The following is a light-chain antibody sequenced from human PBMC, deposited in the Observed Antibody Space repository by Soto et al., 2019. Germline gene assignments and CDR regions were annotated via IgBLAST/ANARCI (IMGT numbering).Light chain of an antibody. J-gene: IGKJ1*01. CDR1: QSVSTNY. V-gene: IGKV3-20*01. Sequence: EIVLTQSPGTLSLSPGERATLSCRASQSVSTNYLAWYQRKPGQAPRLLVYGASIRATGIPDRFSGSGSGTDSTLPITRLEPEDFAVYYCQQSGSSPPTFGQGTKVEIK. CDR2: GAS. CDR3: QQSGSSPPT.